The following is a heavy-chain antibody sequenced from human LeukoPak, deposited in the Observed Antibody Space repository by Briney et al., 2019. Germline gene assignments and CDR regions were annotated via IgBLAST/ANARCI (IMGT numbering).Heavy chain of an antibody. V-gene: IGHV3-23*01. J-gene: IGHJ4*02. Sequence: PGGSLRLSCAASGFTFSSYGMGWVRQPQGKGLEWVSIISGSGDQTFYADVVKGRFTISRDISENTIYLQMNSLRAEDTAVYYCATLFGDTSIYHFDYWGQGTLVTVSS. CDR2: ISGSGDQT. CDR3: ATLFGDTSIYHFDY. D-gene: IGHD3-3*01. CDR1: GFTFSSYG.